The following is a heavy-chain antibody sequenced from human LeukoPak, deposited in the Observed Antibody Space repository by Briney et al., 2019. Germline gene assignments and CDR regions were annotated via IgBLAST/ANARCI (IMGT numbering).Heavy chain of an antibody. Sequence: SETLSLTCTVSVGSISSSGYYWGWIRQPPGKGLEWIGSIYYSGSTYYNPPPKSRVTISVDTSKNQFSLKLSSVTAADTAVYYCARLGKIQLWPADPYFDYWGQGTLVTVSS. CDR3: ARLGKIQLWPADPYFDY. D-gene: IGHD5-18*01. CDR1: VGSISSSGYY. J-gene: IGHJ4*02. CDR2: IYYSGST. V-gene: IGHV4-39*01.